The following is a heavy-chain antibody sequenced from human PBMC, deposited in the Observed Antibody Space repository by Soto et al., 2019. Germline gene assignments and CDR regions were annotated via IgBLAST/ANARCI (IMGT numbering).Heavy chain of an antibody. D-gene: IGHD3-9*01. CDR3: ARVYYDILTGYSAEFDY. V-gene: IGHV1-18*01. CDR2: ISAYNGNT. CDR1: GYTFTSYG. Sequence: QVQLVQSGAEVKKPGASVKVSCKASGYTFTSYGISWVRQAPGQGLEWMGWISAYNGNTNYAQKLQGRVTMTTDTSTSTAYMELSSLRSDDTAVYYCARVYYDILTGYSAEFDYWGQGTLVTVSS. J-gene: IGHJ4*02.